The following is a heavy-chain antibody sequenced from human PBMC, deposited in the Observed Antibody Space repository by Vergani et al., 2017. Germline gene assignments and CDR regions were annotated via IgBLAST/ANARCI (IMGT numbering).Heavy chain of an antibody. CDR1: GYTFTSYG. CDR2: ISAYNGNT. J-gene: IGHJ4*02. CDR3: AREVRGCSRTSCSPYYLDY. V-gene: IGHV1-18*01. D-gene: IGHD2-2*01. Sequence: QVQLVQSGAEVKKPGASVKVSCKASGYTFTSYGITWVRQAPGQGLEWMGWISAYNGNTDYEQNLQDRVTMTTDTSTNTAYMELGSLRSDDTAVYYCAREVRGCSRTSCSPYYLDYWGQGTLVTVSS.